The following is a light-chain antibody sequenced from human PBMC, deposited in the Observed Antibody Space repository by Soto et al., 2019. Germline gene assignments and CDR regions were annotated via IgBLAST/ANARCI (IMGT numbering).Light chain of an antibody. J-gene: IGKJ2*01. CDR1: QSISNH. V-gene: IGKV1-39*01. Sequence: DIQMTQSPSSLSASVGDRVTITCRASQSISNHLSWYQQKPRKAPKLLIYAASSLQSGVPSRFSGSGSETDFTLPISLKPEDYATYYCQQSYSIPYTFGQGTRLEIK. CDR3: QQSYSIPYT. CDR2: AAS.